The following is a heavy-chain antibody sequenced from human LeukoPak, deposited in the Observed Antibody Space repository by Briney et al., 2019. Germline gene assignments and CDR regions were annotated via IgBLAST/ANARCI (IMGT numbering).Heavy chain of an antibody. J-gene: IGHJ4*02. D-gene: IGHD2-2*01. CDR1: GFTVSTNY. V-gene: IGHV3-53*01. CDR2: LYHGGST. CDR3: ARDYCSSTTCYPDY. Sequence: PGGSLRLSCAASGFTVSTNYMSWVRQAPGKGLEWVSVLYHGGSTYYADSVKGRFTISRDNAKNTLYLQMISLRAEDTAVYYCARDYCSSTTCYPDYWGQGTLVTVSS.